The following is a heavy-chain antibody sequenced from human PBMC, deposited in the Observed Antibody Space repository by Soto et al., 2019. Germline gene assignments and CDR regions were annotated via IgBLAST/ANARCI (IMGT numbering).Heavy chain of an antibody. J-gene: IGHJ5*02. CDR2: IIPILGIA. CDR1: GGTFSSYT. Sequence: ASSRASGGTFSSYTIGSLRQAPGQGLEWMGRIIPILGIANYAQKFQGRVTITADKSTSTAYMELSSLRSEDTAVYYCARFTGSSTSSSAGSWGQGTLVTVSS. D-gene: IGHD2-2*01. CDR3: ARFTGSSTSSSAGS. V-gene: IGHV1-69*02.